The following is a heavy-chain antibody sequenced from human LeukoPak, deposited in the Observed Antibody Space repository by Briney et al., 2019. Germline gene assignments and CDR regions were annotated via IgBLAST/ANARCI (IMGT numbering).Heavy chain of an antibody. CDR2: ISYDGSNK. V-gene: IGHV3-30*18. CDR3: AKDRGVSSWYAFDI. D-gene: IGHD6-13*01. Sequence: GGSLRLSCAASGFTFSSYGMHWVRQAPGKGLEWVAVISYDGSNKYYADSVKGRFTISRGNSKNTLYLQMNSLRAEDTAVYYCAKDRGVSSWYAFDIWGQGTMVTVSS. J-gene: IGHJ3*02. CDR1: GFTFSSYG.